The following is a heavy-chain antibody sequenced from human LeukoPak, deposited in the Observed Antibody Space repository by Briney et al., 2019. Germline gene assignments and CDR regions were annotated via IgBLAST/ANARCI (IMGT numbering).Heavy chain of an antibody. CDR1: GFTFSSYA. Sequence: GGTLRLSCAASGFTFSSYAMSWVRQAPGKGLEWVSAISGSGGSTYYADSVKGRFTISRDNSKNTLYLQMNSLRAEDTAVYYCANGGGWYAQYFQHWGQGTLVTVSS. CDR3: ANGGGWYAQYFQH. D-gene: IGHD6-19*01. V-gene: IGHV3-23*01. CDR2: ISGSGGST. J-gene: IGHJ1*01.